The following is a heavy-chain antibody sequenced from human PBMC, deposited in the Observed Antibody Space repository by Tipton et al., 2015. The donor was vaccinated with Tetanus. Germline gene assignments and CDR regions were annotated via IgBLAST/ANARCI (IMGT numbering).Heavy chain of an antibody. CDR3: AKEFQRARIRFFDS. CDR2: IAFDGKNE. D-gene: IGHD2-15*01. V-gene: IGHV3-30*18. J-gene: IGHJ4*02. CDR1: GFRFSYSG. Sequence: SLRLSCAASGFRFSYSGMHWVRQAPGKGLEWVAVIAFDGKNERYADSVKGRFIISRDNSKSTLYLQMNSLRPEDTAVYYCAKEFQRARIRFFDSWGQGTQVTASS.